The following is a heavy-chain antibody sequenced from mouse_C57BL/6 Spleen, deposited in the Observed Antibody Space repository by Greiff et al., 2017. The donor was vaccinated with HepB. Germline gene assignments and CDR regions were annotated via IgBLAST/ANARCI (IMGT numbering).Heavy chain of an antibody. CDR3: AYSNYWYFDV. J-gene: IGHJ1*03. CDR2: IYPGDGDT. D-gene: IGHD2-5*01. CDR1: GYAFSSSW. V-gene: IGHV1-82*01. Sequence: LVEPGASVKISCKASGYAFSSSWMNWVKQRPGKGLEWIGRIYPGDGDTNYNGKFKGKATLTADKSSSTAYMQLSSLTSEDSAVYFCAYSNYWYFDVWGTGTTVTVSS.